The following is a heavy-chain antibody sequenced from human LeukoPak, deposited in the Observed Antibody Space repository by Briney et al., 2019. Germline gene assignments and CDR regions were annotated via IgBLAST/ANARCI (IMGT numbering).Heavy chain of an antibody. Sequence: SETLSLTCAVSGGSISSSNWWSWVRQPPGKGLEWIGEINHSGSTNYNPSLKSRVTISVDTSKNQFSLKLSSVTAADTAVYYCARDPEMATIPFDYWGQGTLVTVSS. CDR3: ARDPEMATIPFDY. V-gene: IGHV4-4*02. D-gene: IGHD5-24*01. CDR1: GGSISSSNW. CDR2: INHSGST. J-gene: IGHJ4*02.